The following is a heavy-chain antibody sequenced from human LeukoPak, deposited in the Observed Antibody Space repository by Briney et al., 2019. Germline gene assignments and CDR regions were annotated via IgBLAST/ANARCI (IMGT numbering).Heavy chain of an antibody. CDR3: ARGGGSGYYYEFYY. D-gene: IGHD3-22*01. Sequence: GGSLRLSCAASGFTFSRYWMHWVRQAPGKGLVWVSRINSDGSSTSYADSVKGRFTISRDNAKNTLYLQMNSLRAEDTAVYYCARGGGSGYYYEFYYWGQGTLVTVSS. CDR1: GFTFSRYW. J-gene: IGHJ4*02. V-gene: IGHV3-74*01. CDR2: INSDGSST.